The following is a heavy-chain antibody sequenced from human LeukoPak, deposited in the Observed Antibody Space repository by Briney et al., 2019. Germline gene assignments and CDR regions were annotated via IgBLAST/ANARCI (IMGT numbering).Heavy chain of an antibody. CDR3: ARGDYYNWFDP. CDR1: GFTFSSYA. J-gene: IGHJ5*02. Sequence: GGSLRLSCAASGFTFSSYAMSWVRQAPGKGLEWVSAISGSGGSTYYADSVKGRFTISRDNAKNSLYLQMNSLRAEDTAVYYCARGDYYNWFDPWGQGTLVTVSS. CDR2: ISGSGGST. D-gene: IGHD3-22*01. V-gene: IGHV3-23*01.